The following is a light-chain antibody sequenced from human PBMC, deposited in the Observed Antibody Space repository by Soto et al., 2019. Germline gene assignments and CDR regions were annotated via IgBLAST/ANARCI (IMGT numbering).Light chain of an antibody. Sequence: QPVLTQSPSASASLGASVKLTCTLSSGHSSYAIAWNQQQPEKGPRYLMKLNSDGSHSKGDGIPDRCSGSSSGAERYLTISSLQSEDEADYYCQTWGTGIRVVFGGGTQLTFL. V-gene: IGLV4-69*01. CDR3: QTWGTGIRVV. CDR1: SGHSSYA. CDR2: LNSDGSH. J-gene: IGLJ2*01.